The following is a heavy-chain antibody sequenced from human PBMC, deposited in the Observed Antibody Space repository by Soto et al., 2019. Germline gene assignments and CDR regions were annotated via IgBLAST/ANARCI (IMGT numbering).Heavy chain of an antibody. J-gene: IGHJ6*02. D-gene: IGHD2-2*01. Sequence: GESLKISCKGSGYSFTSYWIGRVRQMPGKGLEWMGIIYPGDSDTRYSPSFQGQVTISADKSISTAYLQWSSLKASDTAMYYCARQFVVVPAAMWANYYYYGMDVWGQGTTVTVSS. CDR3: ARQFVVVPAAMWANYYYYGMDV. V-gene: IGHV5-51*01. CDR1: GYSFTSYW. CDR2: IYPGDSDT.